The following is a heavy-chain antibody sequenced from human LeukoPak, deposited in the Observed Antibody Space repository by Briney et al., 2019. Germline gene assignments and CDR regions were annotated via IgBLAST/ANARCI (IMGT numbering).Heavy chain of an antibody. D-gene: IGHD1-7*01. CDR1: GFTFDDYA. CDR3: AKGTDNWNYFDDYFDY. V-gene: IGHV3-43D*03. Sequence: PGGSLRLSCAASGFTFDDYAMHWVRQAPGKGLEWVSLISWYGGSTYYADSVKGRFTISRDNSKNSLYLQMNSLRAEDTALYYCAKGTDNWNYFDDYFDYWGQGTLVTVSS. CDR2: ISWYGGST. J-gene: IGHJ4*02.